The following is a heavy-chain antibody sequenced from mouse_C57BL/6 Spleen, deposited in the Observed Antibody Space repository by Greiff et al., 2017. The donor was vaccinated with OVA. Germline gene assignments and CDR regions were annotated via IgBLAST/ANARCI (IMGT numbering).Heavy chain of an antibody. V-gene: IGHV5-4*01. CDR2: ISDGGSYT. J-gene: IGHJ2*01. CDR1: GFTFSSYA. CDR3: ARDRKLGEYYFDY. Sequence: EVMLVESGGGLVKPGGSLKLSCAASGFTFSSYAMSWVRQTPEKRLEWVATISDGGSYTYYPDNVKGRFPISRGHAKNNLYLQMSHLKSDDTAVYYCARDRKLGEYYFDYWGQGTTLTVSS. D-gene: IGHD4-1*01.